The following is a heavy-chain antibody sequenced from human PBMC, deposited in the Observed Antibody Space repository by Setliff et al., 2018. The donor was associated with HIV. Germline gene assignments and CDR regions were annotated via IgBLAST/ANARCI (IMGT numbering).Heavy chain of an antibody. CDR3: AREGGDYYYMDV. V-gene: IGHV3-30*04. J-gene: IGHJ6*03. CDR2: ISNDGTKK. Sequence: GGSLRLSCAASGFTFSSSALHWVRQAPGKGLEWVAVISNDGTKKYYADSVKGRFTISRDNSKNTLNLQMNSLRAEDTALYYCAREGGDYYYMDVWGKGTKVTVSS. CDR1: GFTFSSSA.